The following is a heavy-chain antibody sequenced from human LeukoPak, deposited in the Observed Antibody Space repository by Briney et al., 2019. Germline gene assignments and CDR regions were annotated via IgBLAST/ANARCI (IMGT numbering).Heavy chain of an antibody. D-gene: IGHD6-13*01. CDR1: GFTFSSYG. CDR2: IRYDGSNK. Sequence: GGSLRLSCAASGFTFSSYGMHWVRQAPGKGLEWVAFIRYDGSNKYHADSVKGRFTISRDNSKNTLYLQMNSLRAEDTAVYYCAKDRIAAAGTNYMDVWGKGTTVTVSS. V-gene: IGHV3-30*02. J-gene: IGHJ6*03. CDR3: AKDRIAAAGTNYMDV.